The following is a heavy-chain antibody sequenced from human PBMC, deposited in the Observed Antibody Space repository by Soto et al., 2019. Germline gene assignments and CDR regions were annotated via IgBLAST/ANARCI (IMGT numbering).Heavy chain of an antibody. Sequence: QVQLVQSGAEVKKPGASVKVSCRTSGYTFTHYYIYWVRQAPAQGHEWLGISNPASGSTTYEKDFQGRVTLTMDTSTTTVYLELRGPSAEDTDIFYCAADLAAGAHLGQGPLVTVSS. CDR3: AADLAAGAH. V-gene: IGHV1-46*01. CDR2: SNPASGST. J-gene: IGHJ4*02. CDR1: GYTFTHYY. D-gene: IGHD6-13*01.